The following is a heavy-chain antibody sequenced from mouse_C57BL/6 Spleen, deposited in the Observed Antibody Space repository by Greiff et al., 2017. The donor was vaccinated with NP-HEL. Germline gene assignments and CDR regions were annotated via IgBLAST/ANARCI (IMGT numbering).Heavy chain of an antibody. D-gene: IGHD1-1*01. J-gene: IGHJ1*03. CDR1: GYSITSGYY. V-gene: IGHV3-6*01. CDR3: AREAGSSYWYFDV. CDR2: ISYDGSN. Sequence: EVQLVESGPGLVKPSQSLSLTCSVTGYSITSGYYWNWIRQFPGNKLEWMGYISYDGSNNYNPSLKNRISITRDTSKNQFFLKLNSVTTEDTATYYCAREAGSSYWYFDVWGTGTTVTVSS.